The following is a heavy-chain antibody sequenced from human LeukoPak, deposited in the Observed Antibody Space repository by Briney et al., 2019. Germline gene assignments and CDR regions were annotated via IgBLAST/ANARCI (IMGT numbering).Heavy chain of an antibody. J-gene: IGHJ4*02. Sequence: SETLSLTCTVSGGSISSSSYYWGWIRQPPGKGLEWIGSIYYSGSTYYNPSLKSRVTISVDTPKNQFSLKLSSVTAADTAVYYCARRHSSSALYFDYWGQGTLVTVSS. V-gene: IGHV4-39*01. D-gene: IGHD6-6*01. CDR1: GGSISSSSYY. CDR3: ARRHSSSALYFDY. CDR2: IYYSGST.